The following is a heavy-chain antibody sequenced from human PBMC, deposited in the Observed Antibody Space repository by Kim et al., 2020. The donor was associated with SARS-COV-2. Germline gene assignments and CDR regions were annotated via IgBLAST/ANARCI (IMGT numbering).Heavy chain of an antibody. Sequence: GGSLRLSCAPSGFSFSAYAMTWVRHVPQKGLEWVATIGGSGQSTNYVDPAKGRFIISRDNDKNVLYLQMNNVRAEDTALYYCAKGSQATKYYYDSSGYPEAYDYWGRGSQISVSP. D-gene: IGHD3-22*01. J-gene: IGHJ4*02. CDR1: GFSFSAYA. CDR3: AKGSQATKYYYDSSGYPEAYDY. V-gene: IGHV3-23*01. CDR2: IGGSGQST.